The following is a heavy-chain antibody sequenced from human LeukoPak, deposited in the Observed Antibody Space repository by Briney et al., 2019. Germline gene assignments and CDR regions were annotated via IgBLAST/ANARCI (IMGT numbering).Heavy chain of an antibody. D-gene: IGHD5-12*01. J-gene: IGHJ4*02. V-gene: IGHV3-30*18. CDR2: ISYDGSNK. CDR3: AKELVATTYYFDY. Sequence: GGSLRLSCAASGFTFSSYGMHWVRQAPGKGLEWVAVISYDGSNKYYADSVKGRFTISRDNSKNTLYLQMNSLRAEDTAVYYCAKELVATTYYFDYWGQGTLVTVSS. CDR1: GFTFSSYG.